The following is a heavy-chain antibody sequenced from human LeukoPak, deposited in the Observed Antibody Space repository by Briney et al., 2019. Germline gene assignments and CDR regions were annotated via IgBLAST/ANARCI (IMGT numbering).Heavy chain of an antibody. CDR3: AKDLGSIAAAATPFDY. Sequence: PGGSLRLSCAASGFTFSNYAMSWVRQAPEKGQELVSAFSGSAGSTYYADSVKGRFTISRDNSKNTLYLQMNSLRAEDTAVYYCAKDLGSIAAAATPFDYWGQGTLVTVSS. V-gene: IGHV3-23*01. CDR2: FSGSAGST. CDR1: GFTFSNYA. J-gene: IGHJ4*02. D-gene: IGHD6-13*01.